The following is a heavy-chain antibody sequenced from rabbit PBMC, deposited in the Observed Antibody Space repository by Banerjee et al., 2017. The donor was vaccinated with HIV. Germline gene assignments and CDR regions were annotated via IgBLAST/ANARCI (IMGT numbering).Heavy chain of an antibody. Sequence: QSLEESGGDLVKPGASPTLTCTASGFSFSSGYFMCWVRQAPGKGLEWIACIYTGSGTTYYASWAKGRFTISKTSSTTVTLQMTSLTAADTATYFCARDSGWGDLNLWGPGTLVTVS. J-gene: IGHJ4*01. D-gene: IGHD4-1*01. V-gene: IGHV1S40*01. CDR3: ARDSGWGDLNL. CDR2: IYTGSGTT. CDR1: GFSFSSGYF.